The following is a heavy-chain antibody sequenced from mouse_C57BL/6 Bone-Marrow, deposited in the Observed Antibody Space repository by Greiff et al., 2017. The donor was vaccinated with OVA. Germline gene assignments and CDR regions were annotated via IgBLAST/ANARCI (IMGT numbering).Heavy chain of an antibody. V-gene: IGHV14-4*01. Sequence: VQLQQSGAELVRPGASVKLSCTASGFNIKDYYMHWVKQRPEQGLEWIGWIDPENGDTEYASKFQGKATITADTSSNTAYLQLSSLTSEDTAVYYCTWTAQAYYFDYWGQGTTLTVSS. CDR1: GFNIKDYY. CDR3: TWTAQAYYFDY. CDR2: IDPENGDT. D-gene: IGHD3-2*02. J-gene: IGHJ2*01.